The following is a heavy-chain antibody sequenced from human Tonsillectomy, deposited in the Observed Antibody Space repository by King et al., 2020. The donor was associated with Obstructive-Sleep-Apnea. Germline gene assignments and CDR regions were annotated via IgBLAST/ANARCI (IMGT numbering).Heavy chain of an antibody. D-gene: IGHD3-10*01. J-gene: IGHJ6*02. CDR1: GFTFDDYA. CDR3: AKEIRVRGVICYYGMDV. Sequence: VQLVESGGGLVQPGRSLRLSCAASGFTFDDYAMHWVRQAPGKGLEWVSGISWNSGSIGYADSVKGRFTISRDNAKNSLYLQMNSLRAEDTALYYCAKEIRVRGVICYYGMDVWGQGTTVTVSS. V-gene: IGHV3-9*01. CDR2: ISWNSGSI.